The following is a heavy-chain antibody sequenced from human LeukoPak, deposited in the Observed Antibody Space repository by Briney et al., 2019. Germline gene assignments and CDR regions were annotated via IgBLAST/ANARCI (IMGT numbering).Heavy chain of an antibody. CDR1: GGSISSYY. V-gene: IGHV4-59*01. D-gene: IGHD3-22*01. CDR3: ARGRKDSSGYYPEYYFDY. CDR2: ISYSGST. Sequence: SETLSLTCTVSGGSISSYYWSWIRQPPGKGLEWIGYISYSGSTNYNPSLKSRVTISVDTSKNQFSLKLSSVTAADTAVYYCARGRKDSSGYYPEYYFDYWGQGTLVTVSS. J-gene: IGHJ4*02.